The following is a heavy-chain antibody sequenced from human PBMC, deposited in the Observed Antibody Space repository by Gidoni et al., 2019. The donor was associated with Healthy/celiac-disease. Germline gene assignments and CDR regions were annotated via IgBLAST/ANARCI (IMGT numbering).Heavy chain of an antibody. CDR3: ARDLAAAGTGGFFYYYYGMDV. CDR1: GITFSSYS. J-gene: IGHJ6*02. CDR2: ISSSSSTI. D-gene: IGHD6-13*01. V-gene: IGHV3-48*01. Sequence: EVQLVESGGGLVQPGGSLRLACAASGITFSSYSMNWVRQAPGKGLELVSYISSSSSTISSADSVKGRFTISRDNAKNSLYLQMNSLRAEDTAVYYCARDLAAAGTGGFFYYYYGMDVWGQGTTVTVSS.